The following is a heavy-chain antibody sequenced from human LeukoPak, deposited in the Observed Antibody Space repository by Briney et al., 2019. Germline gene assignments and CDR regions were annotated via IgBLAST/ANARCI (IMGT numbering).Heavy chain of an antibody. V-gene: IGHV1-2*02. J-gene: IGHJ4*02. Sequence: ASVKVSCKASGYTFTGYYMHWVRQAPGQGLEWMGWINPNSGGTNYAQKFQGRVTMTRDTSISTTYMELSRLRSDDTAVYYSASGAWFGEFHPLDYWGQGTLVTVSS. CDR1: GYTFTGYY. CDR3: ASGAWFGEFHPLDY. D-gene: IGHD3-10*01. CDR2: INPNSGGT.